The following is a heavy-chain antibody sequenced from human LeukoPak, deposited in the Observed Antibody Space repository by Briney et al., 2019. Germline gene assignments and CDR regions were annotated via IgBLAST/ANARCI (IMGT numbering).Heavy chain of an antibody. J-gene: IGHJ3*02. Sequence: KISCKASGGTFSSYAISWVRQAPGQGLEWMGGIIPIFGTANYAQKFQGRVTITTDESTSTAYMELSSLRSEDTAVYYCARDLSSRTPEYSSSSGDAFDIWGQGTMVTVSS. V-gene: IGHV1-69*05. CDR3: ARDLSSRTPEYSSSSGDAFDI. CDR2: IIPIFGTA. D-gene: IGHD6-6*01. CDR1: GGTFSSYA.